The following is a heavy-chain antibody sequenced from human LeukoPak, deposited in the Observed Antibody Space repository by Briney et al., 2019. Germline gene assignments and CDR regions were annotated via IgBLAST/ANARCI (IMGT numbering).Heavy chain of an antibody. J-gene: IGHJ4*02. CDR2: IYTSGST. V-gene: IGHV4-61*02. D-gene: IGHD3-3*01. CDR3: ARDLYDFWSGYYGY. Sequence: SETLSLTCTVSGGSISSGSYYWSWIRQPAGKGLEWIGRIYTSGSTNYNPSLKSRVTISVDTSKNKFSLKLSSVTASDTAVYYCARDLYDFWSGYYGYWGQGTLVTVSS. CDR1: GGSISSGSYY.